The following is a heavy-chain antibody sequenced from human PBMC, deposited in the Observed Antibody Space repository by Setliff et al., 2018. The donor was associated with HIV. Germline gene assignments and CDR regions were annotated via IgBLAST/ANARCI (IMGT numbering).Heavy chain of an antibody. CDR2: FIPVLDIT. J-gene: IGHJ3*02. CDR3: AGPRGDEAFDI. D-gene: IGHD3-10*01. Sequence: VASVKVSCKASGGTSNKYAINWVRQAPGQGLEWMGQFIPVLDITNYAQKFQGRVTITAGASSSTMYMELSGLRSGDTAVYYCAGPRGDEAFDIWGQGTMVTVSS. CDR1: GGTSNKYA. V-gene: IGHV1-69*10.